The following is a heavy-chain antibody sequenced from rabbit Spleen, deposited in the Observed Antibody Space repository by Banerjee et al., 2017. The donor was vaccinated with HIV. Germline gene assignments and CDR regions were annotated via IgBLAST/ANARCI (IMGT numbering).Heavy chain of an antibody. Sequence: QEQLLESGGGLVKPEGSLKLSCTASGFSFSDKAVMCWVRQAPGKGLEWIACINAVTGRAVYATWAKGRFTISKTSSTTVTLQMTSLTAADTATYFSAKYYDYGGAAYGNLWGPGTLVTVS. CDR3: AKYYDYGGAAYGNL. D-gene: IGHD2-1*01. CDR2: INAVTGRA. V-gene: IGHV1S45*01. CDR1: GFSFSDKAV. J-gene: IGHJ6*01.